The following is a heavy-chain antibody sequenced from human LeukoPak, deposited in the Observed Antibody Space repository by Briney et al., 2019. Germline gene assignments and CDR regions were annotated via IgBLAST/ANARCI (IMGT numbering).Heavy chain of an antibody. CDR2: ISGSGGST. CDR3: AKGKVSDS. CDR1: EFMVKNHL. V-gene: IGHV3-23*01. D-gene: IGHD3-10*01. Sequence: VQPRGSQRLSSAASEFMVKNHLIMWVRQTPGQGLEWVSAISGSGGSTYYADSVEGRFTTSRDNSNNTLYLQMNSLRAEDTAVYYCAKGKVSDSWGQGTLVTVSS. J-gene: IGHJ4*02.